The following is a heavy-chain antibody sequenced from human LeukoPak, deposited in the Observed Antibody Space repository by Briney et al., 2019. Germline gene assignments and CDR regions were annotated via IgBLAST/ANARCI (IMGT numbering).Heavy chain of an antibody. D-gene: IGHD2-21*01. CDR3: AKDDSQGGVDY. V-gene: IGHV3-30*18. CDR1: GFTFSNYG. CDR2: ILYDGSNK. Sequence: GGSLRLSCAASGFTFSNYGMHWVRQVPGKGLEWVAAILYDGSNKTFADSVKGRFSISRDNSRKTLYLEMNSLRAEDTALYYCAKDDSQGGVDYWGQGTLVSVSS. J-gene: IGHJ4*02.